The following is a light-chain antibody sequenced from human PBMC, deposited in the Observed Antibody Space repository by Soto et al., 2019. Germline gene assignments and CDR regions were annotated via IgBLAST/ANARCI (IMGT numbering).Light chain of an antibody. J-gene: IGLJ1*01. CDR1: NIGSKN. V-gene: IGLV3-9*01. CDR3: QVWDSSTGYV. CDR2: RDS. Sequence: SYELTQPLSVSVALGQTARITCGGNNIGSKNVHWYQQKPGQAPVLVIYRDSNRPSEIPERFSGSNSGNTATLTISRAQAGDEADYYCQVWDSSTGYVFGTGTKVTVL.